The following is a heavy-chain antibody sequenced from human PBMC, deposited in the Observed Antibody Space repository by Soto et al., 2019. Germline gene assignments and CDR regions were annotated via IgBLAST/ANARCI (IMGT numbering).Heavy chain of an antibody. V-gene: IGHV1-18*04. CDR2: ISAYNGNT. Sequence: SVKDSFKDSCYTFTSYGISWVRQAPVQGLEWMGWISAYNGNTNYAQKLQGRVTMTTDTSTSTAYMELRSLRSDDTAVYYCARVIAHYDSSGQRDYWGQGTLVTVYS. D-gene: IGHD3-22*01. CDR3: ARVIAHYDSSGQRDY. CDR1: CYTFTSYG. J-gene: IGHJ4*02.